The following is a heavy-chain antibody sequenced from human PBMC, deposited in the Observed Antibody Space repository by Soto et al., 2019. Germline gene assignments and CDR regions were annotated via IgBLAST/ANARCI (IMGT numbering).Heavy chain of an antibody. V-gene: IGHV3-23*01. J-gene: IGHJ4*02. CDR3: ARRGSGSYYDS. Sequence: EVQLLESGGGLVQPGGSLRLSCAASGFTFSSYAMSWVRQAPGKGLEWVSVISGSGDSTYYADSVKGRFTISRDNSKNTLYLQMNSLRTEDTAVYYCARRGSGSYYDSWGQGTLVTVSS. CDR1: GFTFSSYA. CDR2: ISGSGDST. D-gene: IGHD1-26*01.